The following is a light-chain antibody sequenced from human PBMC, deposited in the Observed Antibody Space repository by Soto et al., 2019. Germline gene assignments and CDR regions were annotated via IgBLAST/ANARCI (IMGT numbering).Light chain of an antibody. CDR2: DAS. CDR3: QQYENLPT. J-gene: IGKJ5*01. V-gene: IGKV1-33*01. Sequence: DIQMTQSPSSLSASVGYRVTITCQACQNINNYLNWYQQKPGRAPKLLIYDASNLEAGVPSRFRGSGSGTDFTFTISRLQPEDIATYYCQQYENLPTFGHGTRLEIK. CDR1: QNINNY.